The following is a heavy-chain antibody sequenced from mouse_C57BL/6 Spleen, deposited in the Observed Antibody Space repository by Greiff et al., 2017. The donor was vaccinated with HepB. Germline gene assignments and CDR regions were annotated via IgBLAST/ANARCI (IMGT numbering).Heavy chain of an antibody. J-gene: IGHJ4*01. Sequence: QVQLQQPGTELVKPGASVKLSCKASGYTFPSYWMHWVKQRPGQGLEWIGNINPSNGGTNYNEKFKSKATLTVDKSSSTAYMQLSSLTSEDSAVYYCAGGTAQATVAMDYWGQGTPVTVSS. CDR1: GYTFPSYW. V-gene: IGHV1-53*01. D-gene: IGHD3-2*02. CDR3: AGGTAQATVAMDY. CDR2: INPSNGGT.